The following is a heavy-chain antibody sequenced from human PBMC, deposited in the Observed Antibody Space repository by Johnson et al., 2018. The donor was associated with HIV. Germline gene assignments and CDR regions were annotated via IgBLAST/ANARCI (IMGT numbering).Heavy chain of an antibody. CDR2: IYSGGST. V-gene: IGHV3-66*01. Sequence: EVQLVESGGGLVQPGGSLRLSCAASGFTVSSNYMSWVRQAPGKGLEWVSVIYSGGSTYYADSVKGRFTVSRDISKNTLYLQMNSLSPEDTAVYYCAKVSRSKGGVIVPLGAFDIWGQGTMVTVSS. J-gene: IGHJ3*02. CDR3: AKVSRSKGGVIVPLGAFDI. CDR1: GFTVSSNY. D-gene: IGHD3-16*02.